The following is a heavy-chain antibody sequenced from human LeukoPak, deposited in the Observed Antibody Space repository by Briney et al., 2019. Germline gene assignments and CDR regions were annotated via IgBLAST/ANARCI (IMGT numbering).Heavy chain of an antibody. J-gene: IGHJ4*02. CDR1: GYTFSNYW. V-gene: IGHV5-51*01. CDR3: ARSHTGYSSGWYY. D-gene: IGHD6-19*01. Sequence: GESLKISCQGSGYTFSNYWIGWVRQMPGKGLEWMGIIYPDDSDTIYSPSFQGQVSISVDRSINTAYLQWRSLKASDTAMYYCARSHTGYSSGWYYWGQGTLVTVSS. CDR2: IYPDDSDT.